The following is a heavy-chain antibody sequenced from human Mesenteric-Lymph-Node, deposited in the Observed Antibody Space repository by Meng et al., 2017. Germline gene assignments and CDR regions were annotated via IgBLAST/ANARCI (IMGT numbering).Heavy chain of an antibody. CDR3: AKHIGGPLVNDACDI. CDR2: ISNSGRTT. J-gene: IGHJ3*02. Sequence: GESLKISCAAAGFTFSSYEMNWVRQAPGKGLEWVSHISNSGRTTYYTESVKGRFTISRDNAKKSLYLQMNSLRAEDTAVYFCAKHIGGPLVNDACDIWGQGTMVTVSS. CDR1: GFTFSSYE. V-gene: IGHV3-48*03. D-gene: IGHD1-26*01.